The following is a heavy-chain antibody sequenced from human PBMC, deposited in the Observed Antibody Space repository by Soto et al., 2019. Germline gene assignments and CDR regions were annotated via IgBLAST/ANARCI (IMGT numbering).Heavy chain of an antibody. V-gene: IGHV5-51*03. CDR1: GSTFTTSW. CDR2: VYVGDSET. Sequence: EVQLVQSGAEVRKPGESLKISCQGSGSTFTTSWVAWVRQVPGKGLEWMGTVYVGDSETRYSPSFQGQVTISADKSVSTAYLQWARLKASDSAMYYCARLEYTSSWYMGAFGMRGQGTMVTVSA. CDR3: ARLEYTSSWYMGAFGM. J-gene: IGHJ3*02. D-gene: IGHD1-1*01.